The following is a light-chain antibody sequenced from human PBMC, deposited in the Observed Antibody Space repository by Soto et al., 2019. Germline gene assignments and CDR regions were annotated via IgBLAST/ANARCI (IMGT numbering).Light chain of an antibody. Sequence: EILLTQSPATLPVSPGERATLSCRASQSVGSNLAWFQQKPGQAPRRLIYGSSTRATGVPARFSGSGSGADFTLTISNLQSEDFAVYYCQQYTNWSPITFGQGTRLEIK. CDR2: GSS. CDR1: QSVGSN. J-gene: IGKJ5*01. CDR3: QQYTNWSPIT. V-gene: IGKV3-15*01.